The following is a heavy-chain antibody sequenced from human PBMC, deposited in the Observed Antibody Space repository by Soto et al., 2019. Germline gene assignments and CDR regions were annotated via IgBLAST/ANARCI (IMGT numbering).Heavy chain of an antibody. CDR1: GFTFSDHY. D-gene: IGHD2-2*01. CDR2: IRNKINSYTT. V-gene: IGHV3-72*01. Sequence: DVQLVESGGGLVQPGGSLRLSCAASGFTFSDHYMDWVRQAPGKGLEWVGRIRNKINSYTTEYAASVKDRFTISRDDSKNSLYLQMNSLETEDTAVYFCSRSAVSSTPFYFDYWGQGTLVTVSS. J-gene: IGHJ4*02. CDR3: SRSAVSSTPFYFDY.